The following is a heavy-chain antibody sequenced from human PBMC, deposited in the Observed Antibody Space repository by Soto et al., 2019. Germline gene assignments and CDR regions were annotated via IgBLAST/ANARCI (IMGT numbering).Heavy chain of an antibody. CDR1: GGSISIGGYY. V-gene: IGHV4-31*03. CDR3: ERIATYYDFWSGYETGTSYYYGMDV. Sequence: SETLSLTCTASGGSISIGGYYLSWIRQHPGKGLEWIGYIYYSGSTYYNPSLKSRVTISVDTSKNQFSLKLSSVTAADTAVYYCERIATYYDFWSGYETGTSYYYGMDVWGQGNTVTV. D-gene: IGHD3-3*01. J-gene: IGHJ6*02. CDR2: IYYSGST.